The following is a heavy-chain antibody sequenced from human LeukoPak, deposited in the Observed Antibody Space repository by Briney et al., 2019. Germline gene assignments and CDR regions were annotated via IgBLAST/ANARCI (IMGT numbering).Heavy chain of an antibody. J-gene: IGHJ3*02. CDR3: ASHRTVVTLGGFDI. V-gene: IGHV4-38-2*02. D-gene: IGHD4-23*01. CDR1: GYSISSGYY. Sequence: SETLSLTCTVSGYSISSGYYWGWIRQPPGKGLEWIGYIYYSGSTNYNPSLKSRVTISVDTSKNQFSLKLSSVTAADTAVYYCASHRTVVTLGGFDIWGQGTMVTVSS. CDR2: IYYSGST.